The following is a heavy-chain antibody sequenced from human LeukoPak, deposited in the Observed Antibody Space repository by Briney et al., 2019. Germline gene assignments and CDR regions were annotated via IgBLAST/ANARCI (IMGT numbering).Heavy chain of an antibody. D-gene: IGHD1-14*01. CDR1: GGSISSSSYY. Sequence: SETLSLTCTVSGGSISSSSYYWGWIRQPPGKGLEWIGSIYYSGSTYYNPSLKSRATTSVDTSKNQFSLKLSSVTAADTAVYYCARASPPRKGGAFDIWGQGTMVTVSS. CDR2: IYYSGST. CDR3: ARASPPRKGGAFDI. J-gene: IGHJ3*02. V-gene: IGHV4-39*07.